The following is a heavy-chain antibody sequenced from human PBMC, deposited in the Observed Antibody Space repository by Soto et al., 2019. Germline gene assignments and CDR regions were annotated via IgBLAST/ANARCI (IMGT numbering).Heavy chain of an antibody. V-gene: IGHV5-10-1*01. Sequence: XASLKISSRGSGYSVTSYRIRWVRQMPGKSLEWMGRIDPSDSYTNYSPSFHGHVTISADKSISTAYLQWSSLKASDTAMYYCAGHYYYGMDVWGQGTTATVSS. J-gene: IGHJ6*02. CDR1: GYSVTSYR. CDR3: AGHYYYGMDV. CDR2: IDPSDSYT.